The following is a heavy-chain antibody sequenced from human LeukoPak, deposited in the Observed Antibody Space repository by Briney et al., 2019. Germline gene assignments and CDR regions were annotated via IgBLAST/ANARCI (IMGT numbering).Heavy chain of an antibody. V-gene: IGHV3-23*01. CDR1: GFTFSSYA. CDR2: ISGSGGGT. CDR3: AKGDYYDSSGYLDY. Sequence: PGGSLRLSCAASGFTFSSYAMSWVRQAPGKGLEWVSAISGSGGGTYYAGSVKGRFTISRDNSKNTLYLQMNSLRAEDTAVYYCAKGDYYDSSGYLDYWGQGTLVTVSS. D-gene: IGHD3-22*01. J-gene: IGHJ4*02.